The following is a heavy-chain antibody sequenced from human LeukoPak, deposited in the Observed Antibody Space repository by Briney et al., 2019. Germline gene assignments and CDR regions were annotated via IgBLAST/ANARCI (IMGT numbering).Heavy chain of an antibody. CDR1: GFTFSSYA. CDR2: ISGSGSST. Sequence: GGSLRLSCAASGFTFSSYAMSWVRQAPGKGLEWVSGISGSGSSTYYADSVKGRFTLSRDYPKNTLYLQMNSLRAEDTAVYYCARSIVVSPAAPYTWFDPWGQGTLVTVSS. D-gene: IGHD2-2*01. V-gene: IGHV3-23*01. CDR3: ARSIVVSPAAPYTWFDP. J-gene: IGHJ5*02.